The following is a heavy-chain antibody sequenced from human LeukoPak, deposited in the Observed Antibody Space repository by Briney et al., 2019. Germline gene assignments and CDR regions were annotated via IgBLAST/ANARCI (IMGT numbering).Heavy chain of an antibody. J-gene: IGHJ4*02. D-gene: IGHD1-26*01. CDR1: GFTFSSYA. CDR2: ISSSGGST. V-gene: IGHV3-23*01. Sequence: QSGGSLRLSCAASGFTFSSYAMSWVRQAPGKGLEWVSVISSSGGSTYYADSVKGRFTISRDSSKNTLYLQMNSLRAEDTAVYYCARDSGSYWGTFDYWGQGTLVTVSS. CDR3: ARDSGSYWGTFDY.